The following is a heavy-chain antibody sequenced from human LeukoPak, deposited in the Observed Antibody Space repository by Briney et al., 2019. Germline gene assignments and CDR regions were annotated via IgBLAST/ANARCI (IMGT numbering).Heavy chain of an antibody. CDR3: ARGFCGSGNCYTTPFDF. V-gene: IGHV4-61*02. J-gene: IGHJ4*02. D-gene: IGHD2-2*02. CDR2: IYTSANT. Sequence: SETLSLTCTVSGGSISSGSYYWSWIRQPAGQGLEWIGRIYTSANTNYNPSLESRVTISVDTSSNQFSLNLYSVTAADTAAYYCARGFCGSGNCYTTPFDFWGQGTLVSVSS. CDR1: GGSISSGSYY.